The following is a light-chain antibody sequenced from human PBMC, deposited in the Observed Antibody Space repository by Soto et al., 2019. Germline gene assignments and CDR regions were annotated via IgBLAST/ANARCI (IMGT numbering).Light chain of an antibody. Sequence: DIQMTQSPSTLSASVGDRVTITCRASQSINSWLAWYQQKPGKAPKLLIHKASTLESGVPSRFSGSESGTEFTLTIRSLQPDDFANYYCQQYDTYPWTFGQGTKVEVK. V-gene: IGKV1-5*03. J-gene: IGKJ1*01. CDR2: KAS. CDR1: QSINSW. CDR3: QQYDTYPWT.